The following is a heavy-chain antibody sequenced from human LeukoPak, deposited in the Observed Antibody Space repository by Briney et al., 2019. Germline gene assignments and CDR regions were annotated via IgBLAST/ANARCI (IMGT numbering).Heavy chain of an antibody. CDR2: IYYSGST. V-gene: IGHV4-39*01. J-gene: IGHJ3*02. CDR1: GGSISSSSYY. D-gene: IGHD2-15*01. Sequence: SETLSLTCTVSGGSISSSSYYWGWIRQPPGKGLEWIGSIYYSGSTYYNPSLKSRVTISVDTSKNQFSLKLSSVTAADTAVYYCARHEDIVVVVAATDAFDIWGQGTMVTVSS. CDR3: ARHEDIVVVVAATDAFDI.